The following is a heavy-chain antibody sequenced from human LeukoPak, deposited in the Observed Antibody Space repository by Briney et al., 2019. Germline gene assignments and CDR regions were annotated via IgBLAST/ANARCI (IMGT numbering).Heavy chain of an antibody. CDR3: ARSLYGVNTWFDY. V-gene: IGHV5-51*01. J-gene: IGHJ4*02. Sequence: AESLKISSNGSAYSFTSYCICWVRQMPGQGLELMGIIFPGDSDTRYSPSFQGQVTISADKSTSTAYLQWSSLKASDTAMYYCARSLYGVNTWFDYWGQGTLVTVSS. CDR1: AYSFTSYC. CDR2: IFPGDSDT. D-gene: IGHD4/OR15-4a*01.